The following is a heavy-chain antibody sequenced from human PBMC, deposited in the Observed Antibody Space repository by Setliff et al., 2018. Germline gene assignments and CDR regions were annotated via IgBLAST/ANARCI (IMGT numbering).Heavy chain of an antibody. V-gene: IGHV4-39*07. Sequence: SSETLSLTCTVSGGSVSSTSHYWGWIRQAPGKGMEWIGSVYYSGYTYSKPPLQSRVSMSVDASKNQFSLKLASVTAADTAVYYCGRVDFTMIQGVVGHWGQGTLVTVSS. CDR3: GRVDFTMIQGVVGH. D-gene: IGHD3-10*01. CDR2: VYYSGYT. CDR1: GGSVSSTSHY. J-gene: IGHJ1*01.